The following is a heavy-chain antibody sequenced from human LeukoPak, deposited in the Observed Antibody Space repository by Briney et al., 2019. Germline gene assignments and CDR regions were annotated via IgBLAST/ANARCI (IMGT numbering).Heavy chain of an antibody. D-gene: IGHD4-23*01. CDR2: IIPIFGTT. CDR3: ATSPRWRPGYWFDP. J-gene: IGHJ5*02. CDR1: GGTFSSYA. Sequence: AASVKVSCKASGGTFSSYAINWVRQAPGQGLEWMGGIIPIFGTTNYAQKFQGRVTITTDESTSTAYMELSSLRSEDTAVYYCATSPRWRPGYWFDPWGQGTLVTVSS. V-gene: IGHV1-69*05.